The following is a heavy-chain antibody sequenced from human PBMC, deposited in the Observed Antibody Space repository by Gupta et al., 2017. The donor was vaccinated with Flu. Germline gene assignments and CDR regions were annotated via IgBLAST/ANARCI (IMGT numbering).Heavy chain of an antibody. CDR3: TKATRTIDVQEF. D-gene: IGHD1-1*01. Sequence: EVQLLESGGGLVQPGGSLRLSCDASGFSFRNYAMTWVRQAPGKGLEWVATISGSASTTFYADSLKGRFTISRDNGHNTVFLQMNSLSAEDTAVYFCTKATRTIDVQEFWGQGNLVTVSS. CDR2: ISGSASTT. V-gene: IGHV3-23*01. CDR1: GFSFRNYA. J-gene: IGHJ4*02.